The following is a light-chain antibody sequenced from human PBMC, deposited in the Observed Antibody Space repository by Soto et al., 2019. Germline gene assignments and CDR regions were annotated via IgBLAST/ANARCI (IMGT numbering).Light chain of an antibody. CDR1: QSVSSK. J-gene: IGKJ1*01. CDR3: EQYNNWPGT. CDR2: GAS. V-gene: IGKV3-15*01. Sequence: EIVLTQSPGTLSVSPGERATLSCRASQSVSSKFAWYQQKPGQAPRLLFCGASTGATGIPARFSGSVSETEFNLSISSLEFEDFAVYYCEQYNNWPGTFGQGTKVEIK.